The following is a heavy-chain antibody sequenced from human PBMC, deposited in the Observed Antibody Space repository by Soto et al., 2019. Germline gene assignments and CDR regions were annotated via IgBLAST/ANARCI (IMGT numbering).Heavy chain of an antibody. V-gene: IGHV4-4*07. CDR3: ASDQINQNVFDL. Sequence: PSETLSLTCSVAGVSISGYYWTWIRQTAGKGLEWIGRMYISGSTNYNPSLKSRATMSIDTSKNYFSLKLRSVTAADTAVYYCASDQINQNVFDLWGQGTMVTVSS. CDR1: GVSISGYY. CDR2: MYISGST. J-gene: IGHJ3*01.